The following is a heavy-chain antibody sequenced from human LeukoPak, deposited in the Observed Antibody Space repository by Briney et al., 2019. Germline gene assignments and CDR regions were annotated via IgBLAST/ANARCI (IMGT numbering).Heavy chain of an antibody. CDR1: GYIFTSYY. D-gene: IGHD3-22*01. CDR2: INPSGGST. V-gene: IGHV1-46*01. J-gene: IGHJ4*02. CDR3: ARDLTEDSSGYHLFPPFDY. Sequence: ASVKVSCKASGYIFTSYYMHWVRQAPGQGLEWMGIINPSGGSTSYAQKFQGRVTMTRDTSTSTVYMELSSLRSEDTAVYYCARDLTEDSSGYHLFPPFDYWGQGTLVTVSS.